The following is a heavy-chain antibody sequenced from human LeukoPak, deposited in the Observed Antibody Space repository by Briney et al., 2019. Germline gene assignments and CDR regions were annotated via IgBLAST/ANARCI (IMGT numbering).Heavy chain of an antibody. CDR1: GGSISSYY. D-gene: IGHD1-26*01. V-gene: IGHV4-59*08. CDR3: ARLIGSGSYSFDY. CDR2: IYYSGST. Sequence: PSETLSLTCTVSGGSISSYYWSWIRQPPGKGLEWIGYIYYSGSTNYNPSLKSRVTISVETSKNQFSLKLSSVTAADTAVYYCARLIGSGSYSFDYWGQGTLVTVSS. J-gene: IGHJ4*02.